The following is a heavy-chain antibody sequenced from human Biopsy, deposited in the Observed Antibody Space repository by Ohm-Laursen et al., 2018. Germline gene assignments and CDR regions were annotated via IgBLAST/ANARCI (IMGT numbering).Heavy chain of an antibody. D-gene: IGHD3-16*01. CDR1: GDSISSGGNY. Sequence: SQTLSLTCTVSGDSISSGGNYWTWIRQPPGKGLEWIGEINHRGRSSYSPSLQSRVTISVDASKNQFSLNMKSVTAADTAVYFCAREGEGLLPIRLTDFWGPGMMVTVSS. J-gene: IGHJ4*02. CDR3: AREGEGLLPIRLTDF. CDR2: INHRGRS. V-gene: IGHV4-30-2*01.